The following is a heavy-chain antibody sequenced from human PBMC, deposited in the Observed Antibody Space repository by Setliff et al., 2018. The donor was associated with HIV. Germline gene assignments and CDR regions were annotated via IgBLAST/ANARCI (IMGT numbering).Heavy chain of an antibody. J-gene: IGHJ4*02. D-gene: IGHD6-13*01. CDR1: GFTFNSHE. CDR3: VRVYRAGSWDY. V-gene: IGHV3-48*03. Sequence: GGSLILSCAASGFTFNSHEMNWVRLAPGKGLEWVSYISGSGSTIYYADSVKGRFTISRDNAKNSLYLQMNSLRAEDTAVYYCVRVYRAGSWDYWGQGTLGTVSS. CDR2: ISGSGSTI.